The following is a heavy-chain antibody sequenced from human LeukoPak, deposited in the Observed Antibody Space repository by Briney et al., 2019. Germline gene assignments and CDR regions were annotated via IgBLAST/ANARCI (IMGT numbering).Heavy chain of an antibody. J-gene: IGHJ6*02. V-gene: IGHV3-30-3*01. Sequence: GGSLRLSCAASGFTFGSYAMHWVRQAPGKGLEWVAVISYDGSNKYYADSVKGRFTISRDNSKNTLYLQMNSLRAEDTAVYYCARHAYDILTGYVGYYYGMDVWGQGTTVTVSS. CDR1: GFTFGSYA. CDR3: ARHAYDILTGYVGYYYGMDV. D-gene: IGHD3-9*01. CDR2: ISYDGSNK.